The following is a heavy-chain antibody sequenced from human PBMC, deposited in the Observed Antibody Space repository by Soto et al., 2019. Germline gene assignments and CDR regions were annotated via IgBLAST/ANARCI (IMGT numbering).Heavy chain of an antibody. CDR1: GFAFSSLR. J-gene: IGHJ4*02. Sequence: EVRLVESGGGLVHPGASLTVSCEASGFAFSSLRMHWVRQAPGQGLEWVSRLDNEGVGANYADAVRGRFTMSRDNAKNMLYLHMNSLSADDTGVYFCVRRGGSSWADYWGQGTLVTVSS. D-gene: IGHD6-13*01. CDR3: VRRGGSSWADY. CDR2: LDNEGVGA. V-gene: IGHV3-74*01.